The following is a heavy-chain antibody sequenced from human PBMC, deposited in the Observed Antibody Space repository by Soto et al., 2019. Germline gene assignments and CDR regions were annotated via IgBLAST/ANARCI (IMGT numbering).Heavy chain of an antibody. CDR1: GYTFTSYG. J-gene: IGHJ5*02. Sequence: GASVKVSCKASGYTFTSYGISWVRQAPGQGLEWMGWISAYNGNTNYAQKLQGRVTMTTDTSTSTAYMELRSLRSDDTAVYYCARDKARWCMLPACASWFDPWGQGTLVTVSS. CDR3: ARDKARWCMLPACASWFDP. D-gene: IGHD2-8*02. V-gene: IGHV1-18*01. CDR2: ISAYNGNT.